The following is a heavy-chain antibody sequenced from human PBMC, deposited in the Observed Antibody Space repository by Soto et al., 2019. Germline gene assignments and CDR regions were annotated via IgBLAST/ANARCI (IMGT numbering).Heavy chain of an antibody. D-gene: IGHD1-26*01. CDR1: GFTFSSYG. CDR3: ARSPAPGAKGPHYYYYYYMDV. V-gene: IGHV3-33*01. J-gene: IGHJ6*03. Sequence: GGSLRLSCAASGFTFSSYGMHWVRQAPGKGLEWVAVIWYDGSNKYYADSVKGRFTISRDNSKNTLYLQMNSLRAEDTAVYYCARSPAPGAKGPHYYYYYYMDVWGKGTTVTVSS. CDR2: IWYDGSNK.